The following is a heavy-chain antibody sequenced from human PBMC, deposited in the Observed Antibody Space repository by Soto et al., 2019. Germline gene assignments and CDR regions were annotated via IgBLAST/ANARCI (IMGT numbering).Heavy chain of an antibody. CDR1: GYSFTSYW. D-gene: IGHD5-12*01. Sequence: GESLKISCKGSGYSFTSYWIGWVRQMPGKGLEWMGIIYPGDSDTRYSPSFQGQVTISADKSISTAYLQWSGLKASDTAMYYCARPNRDGYNSHDAFDIWGQGTMVTVSS. CDR2: IYPGDSDT. V-gene: IGHV5-51*01. CDR3: ARPNRDGYNSHDAFDI. J-gene: IGHJ3*02.